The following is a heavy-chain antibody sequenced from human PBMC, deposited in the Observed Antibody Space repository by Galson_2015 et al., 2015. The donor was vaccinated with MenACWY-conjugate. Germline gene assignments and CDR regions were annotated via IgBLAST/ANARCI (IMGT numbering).Heavy chain of an antibody. J-gene: IGHJ3*01. CDR2: IYCDDEK. CDR1: GFSLSTNKMG. CDR3: AHRRHWGLREKPDAFDV. D-gene: IGHD7-27*01. Sequence: PALVKPTQTLTLTCTFSGFSLSTNKMGVGWIRQPPGKALEWLALIYCDDEKHYNPSLKSRLTITKDTSKNQVVLTLTNMDPVDTGTYYCAHRRHWGLREKPDAFDVWGQGTLVTVSS. V-gene: IGHV2-5*02.